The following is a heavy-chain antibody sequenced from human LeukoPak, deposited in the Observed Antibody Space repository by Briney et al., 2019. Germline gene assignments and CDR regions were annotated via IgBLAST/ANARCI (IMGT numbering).Heavy chain of an antibody. CDR2: ISYDGSNK. CDR3: ARDGYCSGGSCAENWFDP. Sequence: GGSLRLSCAASGFTFSSYAMHWVRQAPGKGLEWVAVISYDGSNKYYADSVKGRFTISRDNSKNTLYLQMNSLRAEDTAVYYCARDGYCSGGSCAENWFDPWGQGTLVTVSS. V-gene: IGHV3-30-3*01. CDR1: GFTFSSYA. J-gene: IGHJ5*02. D-gene: IGHD2-15*01.